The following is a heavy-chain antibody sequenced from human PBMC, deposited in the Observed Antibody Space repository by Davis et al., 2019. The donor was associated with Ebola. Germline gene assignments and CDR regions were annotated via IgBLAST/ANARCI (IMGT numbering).Heavy chain of an antibody. Sequence: GGSLRLSCAASGFTFSSYSMNWVRQAPGKGLEWISYIGPSSNNIYYADSVKGRFTISRDNAKNSLYLQVNSLRAEDTAVYYCARALNLYSSSWYYYYGMDVWGQGTTVTVSS. D-gene: IGHD6-13*01. CDR1: GFTFSSYS. CDR3: ARALNLYSSSWYYYYGMDV. V-gene: IGHV3-48*01. J-gene: IGHJ6*02. CDR2: IGPSSNNI.